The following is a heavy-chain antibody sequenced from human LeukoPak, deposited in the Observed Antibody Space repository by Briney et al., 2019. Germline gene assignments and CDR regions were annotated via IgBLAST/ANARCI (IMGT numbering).Heavy chain of an antibody. CDR1: GGSISLYY. Sequence: PSETLSLTCTVSGGSISLYYWSWIRQPPGKGLEWIGYFYDTRSPKYNPSLERRVTISVDMSRNQFSLNLTSVTTADTAVYYCARGRGSLTYWGQGTLATVSS. J-gene: IGHJ4*02. D-gene: IGHD3-10*01. CDR3: ARGRGSLTY. CDR2: FYDTRSP. V-gene: IGHV4-59*01.